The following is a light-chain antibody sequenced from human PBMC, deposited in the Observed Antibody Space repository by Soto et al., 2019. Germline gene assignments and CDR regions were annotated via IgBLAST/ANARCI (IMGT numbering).Light chain of an antibody. J-gene: IGKJ5*01. Sequence: DIQMTQSPSSVSASVGDRVTITCRASQGIRSWLAWYQQKPGTAPKLLIYAASTLQSGVPSRFRGSGSGTDFTLTISSLQPDDFATYYCQQANSFPITFGQGTRLEIK. V-gene: IGKV1-12*01. CDR2: AAS. CDR3: QQANSFPIT. CDR1: QGIRSW.